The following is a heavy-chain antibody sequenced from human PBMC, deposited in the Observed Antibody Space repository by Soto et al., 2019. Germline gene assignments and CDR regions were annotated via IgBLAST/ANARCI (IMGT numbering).Heavy chain of an antibody. D-gene: IGHD5-18*01. CDR1: GFTFSRYA. J-gene: IGHJ4*02. Sequence: QEQLVESGGGVVQPGRSLRLYCAASGFTFSRYAMHWVRQAPGKGLEWVAVISYDGSNKYYADSVKGRFTISRDNSENTLYLQMNSLRAQDTAVCYCARVGRGYSYGSLDYWGQGTLVTVSS. CDR2: ISYDGSNK. CDR3: ARVGRGYSYGSLDY. V-gene: IGHV3-30-3*01.